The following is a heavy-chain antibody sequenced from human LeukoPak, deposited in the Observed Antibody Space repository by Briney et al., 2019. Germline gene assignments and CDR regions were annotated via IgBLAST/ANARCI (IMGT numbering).Heavy chain of an antibody. CDR1: GFTFSGFG. J-gene: IGHJ4*02. CDR2: IRYDGSNK. D-gene: IGHD3-10*01. V-gene: IGHV3-30*02. Sequence: PGGSLTLSCTAPGFTFSGFGMHWLRQVPDKGLAWVAFIRYDGSNKYYADSVKGRFTISSENTKNTLCLQMNCLRAEDTAVYYCVGLSYNSGSYRNYWGQGTLVTVSS. CDR3: VGLSYNSGSYRNY.